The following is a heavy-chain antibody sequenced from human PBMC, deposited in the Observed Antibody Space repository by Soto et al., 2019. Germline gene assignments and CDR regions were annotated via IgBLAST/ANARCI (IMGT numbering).Heavy chain of an antibody. V-gene: IGHV4-34*01. CDR2: INHSGST. Sequence: SETLSLTCAVYGGSFSGYYWSWIRQPPGKGLEWIGEINHSGSTNYNPSLKSRVTISVDTSKNQFSLKLSSVTAADTAVYYCARALKYCSSTSCYGSTYYYYYYMDVWGKGTTVTVSS. J-gene: IGHJ6*03. CDR3: ARALKYCSSTSCYGSTYYYYYYMDV. CDR1: GGSFSGYY. D-gene: IGHD2-2*01.